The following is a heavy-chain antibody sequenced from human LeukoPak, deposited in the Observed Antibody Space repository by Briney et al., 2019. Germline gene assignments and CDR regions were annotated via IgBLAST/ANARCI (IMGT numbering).Heavy chain of an antibody. Sequence: PGVSLTLSCAASVFTVSSNYMSWVRHAPGKGVEGVSVIYSGGSTYYADSVKGRFTISRDNSKNTLYLQMNSLRAEDTAVYYCARERSYGGPLDYWGQGTLVTVSS. V-gene: IGHV3-66*01. CDR2: IYSGGST. CDR1: VFTVSSNY. CDR3: ARERSYGGPLDY. J-gene: IGHJ4*02. D-gene: IGHD3-16*01.